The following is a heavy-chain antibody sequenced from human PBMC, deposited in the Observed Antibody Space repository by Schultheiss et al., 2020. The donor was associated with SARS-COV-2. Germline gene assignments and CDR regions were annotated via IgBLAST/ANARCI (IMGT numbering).Heavy chain of an antibody. J-gene: IGHJ6*02. CDR1: GGSFSGYY. D-gene: IGHD1-7*01. CDR3: ARAPSITGTTYGMDV. CDR2: INHSGST. V-gene: IGHV4-34*01. Sequence: SQTLSLTCAVYGGSFSGYYWSWIRQPPGKGLEWIGEINHSGSTYYNPSLKSRVTISVDTSKNQFSLKLSSVTAADTAVYYCARAPSITGTTYGMDVWGQGTTVTVSS.